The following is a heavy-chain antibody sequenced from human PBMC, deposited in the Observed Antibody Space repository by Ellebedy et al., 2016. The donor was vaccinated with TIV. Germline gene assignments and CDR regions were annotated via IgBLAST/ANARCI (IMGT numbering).Heavy chain of an antibody. CDR2: IRNDGGAT. CDR1: GFTFSTYG. J-gene: IGHJ4*02. Sequence: GESLKISXAASGFTFSTYGMTWVRQAPGKGLEWVSTIRNDGGATYYADSVKGRFTISRDNSKNTLYLQMNSLKTEDTAVYYCTRDGWHLPDDYWGQGTLVTVSS. CDR3: TRDGWHLPDDY. D-gene: IGHD5-24*01. V-gene: IGHV3-23*01.